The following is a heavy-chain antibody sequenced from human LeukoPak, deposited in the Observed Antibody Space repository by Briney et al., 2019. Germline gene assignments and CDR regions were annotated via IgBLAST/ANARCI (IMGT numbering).Heavy chain of an antibody. V-gene: IGHV3-23*01. CDR1: GLTFSSYA. J-gene: IGHJ3*02. Sequence: PGGSLRLSCAASGLTFSSYAMSWDRQAPGKGLEGFSASSGSGGSTYYADSVKGRFTISRDNSKNTLYLQMNSLRAEDMAVYYCAKDPIVGANYDAFDIWGQGTMVTVSS. CDR3: AKDPIVGANYDAFDI. D-gene: IGHD1-26*01. CDR2: SSGSGGST.